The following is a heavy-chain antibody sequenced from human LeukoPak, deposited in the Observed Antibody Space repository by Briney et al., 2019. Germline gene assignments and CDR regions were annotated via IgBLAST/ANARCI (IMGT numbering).Heavy chain of an antibody. D-gene: IGHD5-12*01. V-gene: IGHV3-53*01. CDR3: ARPGATSPYWYFDL. CDR2: IYSGGST. CDR1: GFTVSSNY. J-gene: IGHJ2*01. Sequence: GGSLRLSCAASGFTVSSNYMSWVRQAPGKGLEWVSVIYSGGSTYYADSVKGRFTISRDNSKNTLYLQMNSLRAEDTAVYYCARPGATSPYWYFDLWGRGTLVTVSS.